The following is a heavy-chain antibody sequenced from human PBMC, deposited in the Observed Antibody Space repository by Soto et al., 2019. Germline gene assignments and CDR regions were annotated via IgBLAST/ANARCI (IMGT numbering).Heavy chain of an antibody. CDR1: GYTFTSYD. D-gene: IGHD2-15*01. Sequence: ASVKVSCKASGYTFTSYDINWVRQATEQGLEWMGWMNPNSGNTGYAQKFQGRVTMTRNTSISTAYMELSSLRSEDTAVYYCARGYCSGGSCYSVDLDYWGQGTLVTVS. V-gene: IGHV1-8*01. J-gene: IGHJ4*02. CDR2: MNPNSGNT. CDR3: ARGYCSGGSCYSVDLDY.